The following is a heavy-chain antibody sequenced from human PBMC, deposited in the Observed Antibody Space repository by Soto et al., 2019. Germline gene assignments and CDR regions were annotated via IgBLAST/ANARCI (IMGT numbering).Heavy chain of an antibody. CDR1: GFTFSYYW. CDR3: ARGDRGAFDL. V-gene: IGHV3-74*01. CDR2: IHSDGSST. J-gene: IGHJ3*01. Sequence: EVQLVESGGGLVRPGGSLRLSCAASGFTFSYYWMHWVRQAPGKGLVWVSRIHSDGSSTTYADFVKGRFIISRDNARNTVDSQMNGVRVEDTAVYYCARGDRGAFDLWGQGTVVTVSS. D-gene: IGHD1-26*01.